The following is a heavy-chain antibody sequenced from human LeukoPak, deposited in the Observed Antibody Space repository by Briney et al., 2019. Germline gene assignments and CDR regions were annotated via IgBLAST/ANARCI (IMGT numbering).Heavy chain of an antibody. CDR1: GVSISSYY. V-gene: IGHV4-59*01. CDR2: IYYSGST. CDR3: ARAGYSSGWTAPRGYYYYYYMDV. D-gene: IGHD6-19*01. Sequence: PSETLSLTCTVSGVSISSYYWSWIRQPPGKGLEWIGYIYYSGSTNYNPSLKSRVTISVDTSKNQFSLKLSPVTAADTAVYYCARAGYSSGWTAPRGYYYYYYMDVWGKGTTVTVSS. J-gene: IGHJ6*03.